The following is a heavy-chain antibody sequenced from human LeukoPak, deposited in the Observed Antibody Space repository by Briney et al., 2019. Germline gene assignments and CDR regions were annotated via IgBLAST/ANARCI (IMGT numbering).Heavy chain of an antibody. V-gene: IGHV4-39*07. CDR3: ARGLSSSWYPFDY. CDR1: GGSLSSSSYY. D-gene: IGHD6-13*01. J-gene: IGHJ4*02. CDR2: IYYSGST. Sequence: SETLSLTCTVSGGSLSSSSYYWGWIRQPLGKGLEWIGSIYYSGSTYYNPSLKSRVTISVDTSKNQFSLKLSSVTAADTAVYYCARGLSSSWYPFDYWGQGTLVTVSS.